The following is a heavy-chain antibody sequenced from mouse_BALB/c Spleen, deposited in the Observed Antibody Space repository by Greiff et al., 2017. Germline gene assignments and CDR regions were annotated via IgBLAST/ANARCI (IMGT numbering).Heavy chain of an antibody. D-gene: IGHD1-1*01. V-gene: IGHV5-9-4*01. Sequence: EVMLVESGGGLVKPGGSLKLSCAASGFTFSSYAMSWVRQSPEKRLEWVAEISSGGSYTYYPDTVTGRFTISRDNAKNTLYLQMSSLRSEDTALYYCARHGSSYPYFDYWGQGTTLTVSS. J-gene: IGHJ2*01. CDR2: ISSGGSYT. CDR3: ARHGSSYPYFDY. CDR1: GFTFSSYA.